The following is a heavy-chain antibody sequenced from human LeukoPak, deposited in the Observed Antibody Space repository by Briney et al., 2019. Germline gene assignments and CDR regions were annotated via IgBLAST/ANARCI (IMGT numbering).Heavy chain of an antibody. CDR1: GFTFSNAW. V-gene: IGHV3-15*01. Sequence: GGSLRLSCAASGFTFSNAWMSWVRQAPGKGLEWVGRIKSKTFGGTTDYATPVKGRFTISRDDSKNTLYLHMNTLKTEDTAIYYCTTLGAFDYWVQGTLVTVSS. CDR3: TTLGAFDY. CDR2: IKSKTFGGTT. J-gene: IGHJ4*02. D-gene: IGHD3-16*01.